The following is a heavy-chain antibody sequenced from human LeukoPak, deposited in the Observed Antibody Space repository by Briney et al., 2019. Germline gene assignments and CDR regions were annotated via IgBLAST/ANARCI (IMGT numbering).Heavy chain of an antibody. J-gene: IGHJ4*02. Sequence: PGGSLRLSCAASGFTFSSYWMHWVRQAPGKGLVWVSRINSDGSSTSYADSVKGRFTISRDNSKNTLYLQMNSLRAEDTAVYYCAKDRGSSWYPDFDYWGQGTLVTVSS. D-gene: IGHD6-13*01. V-gene: IGHV3-74*01. CDR1: GFTFSSYW. CDR3: AKDRGSSWYPDFDY. CDR2: INSDGSST.